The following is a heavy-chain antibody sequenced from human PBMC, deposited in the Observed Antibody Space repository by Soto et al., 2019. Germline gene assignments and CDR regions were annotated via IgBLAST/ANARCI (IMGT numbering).Heavy chain of an antibody. Sequence: QVQLQESGPGLVKPSQTLSLTCTVSGGSISSGGYYWSWIRQHPGKVLEWIGYIYSSGSTYYNPSLKSRVTISVDTSKSQFSLKLSSVTDADTAVYYCARCHSIDSGWYNWFDPWGQGTLVTVSS. CDR3: ARCHSIDSGWYNWFDP. CDR1: GGSISSGGYY. J-gene: IGHJ5*02. V-gene: IGHV4-31*03. CDR2: IYSSGST. D-gene: IGHD6-19*01.